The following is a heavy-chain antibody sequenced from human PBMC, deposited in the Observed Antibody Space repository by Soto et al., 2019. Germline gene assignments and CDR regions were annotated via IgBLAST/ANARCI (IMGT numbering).Heavy chain of an antibody. CDR1: GFSISRYW. CDR3: ARGGFSYGTGIEH. CDR2: KKQDGSEE. J-gene: IGHJ5*02. Sequence: GGSLRLSCAASGFSISRYWMSWVRQAPGKGREWVADKKQDGSEEYYGDSGKGRFTVSRDNAKNSVYLQLTSLRVGDTALYYCARGGFSYGTGIEHWGQGALVTVSS. D-gene: IGHD5-18*01. V-gene: IGHV3-7*01.